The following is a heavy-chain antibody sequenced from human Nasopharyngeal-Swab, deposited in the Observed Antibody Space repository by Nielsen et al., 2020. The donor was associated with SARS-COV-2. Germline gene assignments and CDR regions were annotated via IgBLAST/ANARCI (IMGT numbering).Heavy chain of an antibody. Sequence: ASVKVSCKASGYTFTSYGISWVRQAPGQGLEWMGWISAYNGNTNYAEKLQGRVTMTTHTSTSTAYMELRSLRSDDTAVYYCARDVGNVAAAGSFDYWGQGTLVTVSS. CDR3: ARDVGNVAAAGSFDY. D-gene: IGHD6-13*01. J-gene: IGHJ4*02. CDR1: GYTFTSYG. CDR2: ISAYNGNT. V-gene: IGHV1-18*01.